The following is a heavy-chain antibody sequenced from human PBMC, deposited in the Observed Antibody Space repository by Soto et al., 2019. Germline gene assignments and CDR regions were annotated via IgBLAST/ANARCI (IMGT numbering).Heavy chain of an antibody. D-gene: IGHD2-15*01. CDR2: INSDGSST. CDR1: GFSFSGYW. V-gene: IGHV3-74*01. CDR3: ARAGFDGGFCSCGSCLDHFYY. Sequence: GGSLRLSCAASGFSFSGYWMHWVRQAPGKGLVWVSRINSDGSSTSYADYVKGRFTISRDNAKNTLYLQMNSLRAEDTAVYYCARAGFDGGFCSCGSCLDHFYYWGQGTLVTVSS. J-gene: IGHJ4*02.